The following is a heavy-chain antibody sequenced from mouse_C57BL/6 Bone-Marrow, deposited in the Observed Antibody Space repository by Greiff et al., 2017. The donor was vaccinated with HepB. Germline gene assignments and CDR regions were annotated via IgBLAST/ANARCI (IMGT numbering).Heavy chain of an antibody. Sequence: EVKLVESGGGLVQPGGSLKLSCAASGFTFSDYGMAWVRQAPRKGPEWVAFISNLAYSIYYADTVTGRFTISRENAKNTLYLEMSSLRSEDTAMYYCARGAYYYGSSWFAYWGQGTLVTVSA. D-gene: IGHD1-1*01. J-gene: IGHJ3*01. CDR1: GFTFSDYG. CDR2: ISNLAYSI. V-gene: IGHV5-15*01. CDR3: ARGAYYYGSSWFAY.